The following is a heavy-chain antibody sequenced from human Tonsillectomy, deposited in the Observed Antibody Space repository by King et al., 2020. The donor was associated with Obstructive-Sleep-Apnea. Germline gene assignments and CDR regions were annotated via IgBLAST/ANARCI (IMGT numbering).Heavy chain of an antibody. D-gene: IGHD2-15*01. CDR1: GFTFSTYA. CDR3: ARALGGPDY. J-gene: IGHJ4*02. Sequence: VQLVESGGGVVQPGRSLRLSCAASGFTFSTYAMHWVRQAPGKGLEWVAVISYDGGNKYYADSVKGRFTISRDNSKNTLYLQMNSLRAEDTAVYYCARALGGPDYWGQGTLVTVSS. V-gene: IGHV3-30*04. CDR2: ISYDGGNK.